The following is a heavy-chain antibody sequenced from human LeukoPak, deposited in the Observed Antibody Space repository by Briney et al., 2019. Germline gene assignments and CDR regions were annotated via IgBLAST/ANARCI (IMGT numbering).Heavy chain of an antibody. J-gene: IGHJ6*02. Sequence: PGGSLRLSCVASGFTFSSYSMNWVRQAPGKGLEWVSYISSGSSTTYYVDSVKGRFTISRDNAKNSLYLQMNGLRDEDTAVYYCAGARTYYYAMDVWGQGTTVTVSS. CDR2: ISSGSSTT. CDR1: GFTFSSYS. V-gene: IGHV3-48*02. CDR3: AGARTYYYAMDV.